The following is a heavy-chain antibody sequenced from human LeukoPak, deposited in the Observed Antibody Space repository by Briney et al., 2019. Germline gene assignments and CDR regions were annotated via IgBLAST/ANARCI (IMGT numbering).Heavy chain of an antibody. J-gene: IGHJ4*02. Sequence: PSETLSLTCAVYGGSFSGYYWSWIRQPPGKGLEWIGEINHSGSTNYNPSLKSRVTISVDTSKNQFSLKLSSVTAADTAVYYCVSSAGPFGYWGQGTLVTVSS. D-gene: IGHD3-10*02. CDR1: GGSFSGYY. V-gene: IGHV4-34*01. CDR3: VSSAGPFGY. CDR2: INHSGST.